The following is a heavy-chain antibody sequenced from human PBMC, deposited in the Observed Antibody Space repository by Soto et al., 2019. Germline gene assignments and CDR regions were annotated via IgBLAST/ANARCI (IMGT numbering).Heavy chain of an antibody. CDR2: IYYAGST. CDR1: GGTMISYD. CDR3: ARDAMTTVIPYYYYYGMDV. J-gene: IGHJ6*02. Sequence: SETLPLPWTVSGGTMISYDWSWIRQPPGRGLEWIGFIYYAGSTKYNPSLNSRVTISVDTSKNQFSLKLSSVTAADTAVYYCARDAMTTVIPYYYYYGMDVWGQGTTVTVSS. D-gene: IGHD4-17*01. V-gene: IGHV4-59*01.